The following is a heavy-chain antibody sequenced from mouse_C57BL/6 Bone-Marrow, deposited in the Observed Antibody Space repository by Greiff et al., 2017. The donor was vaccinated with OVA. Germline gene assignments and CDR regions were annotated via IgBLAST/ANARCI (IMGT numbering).Heavy chain of an antibody. CDR1: GYTFTSYW. J-gene: IGHJ4*01. D-gene: IGHD1-1*01. CDR2: IDPSDSYT. Sequence: QVQLQQPGAELVKPGASVKLSCKASGYTFTSYWMQWVKQRPGQGLEWIGEIDPSDSYTNYNQKFKGKATLTVDTSSSTAYMQLSSLNSEDSAVYYCARYYGSRMDYWGQGTSVTVSS. V-gene: IGHV1-50*01. CDR3: ARYYGSRMDY.